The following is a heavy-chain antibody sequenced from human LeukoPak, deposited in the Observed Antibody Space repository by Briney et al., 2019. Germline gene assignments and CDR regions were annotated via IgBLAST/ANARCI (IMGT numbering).Heavy chain of an antibody. J-gene: IGHJ4*02. D-gene: IGHD2-2*01. CDR3: AKDLGYCSSTSCNYFDY. CDR1: GFTFGTYA. CDR2: ISYDGSNK. V-gene: IGHV3-30*18. Sequence: GGSLRLSCAASGFTFGTYAMSWVRQAPGKGLEWVAVISYDGSNKYYADSVKGRFTISRDNSKNTLYLQMNSLRAEDTAVYYCAKDLGYCSSTSCNYFDYWGQGTLVTVSS.